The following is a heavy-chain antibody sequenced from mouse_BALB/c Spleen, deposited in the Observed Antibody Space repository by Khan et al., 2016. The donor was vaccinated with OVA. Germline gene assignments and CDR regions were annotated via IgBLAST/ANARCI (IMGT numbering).Heavy chain of an antibody. Sequence: QVQLKQSGAELARPGASVKMSCKASGYTFTSYTMHWVKQRPGQGLEWIGYINPSNTYTNYNQKFKDKATLTADKSSNTAYMQLSSLTSEDSAVYYCVRSGAYYRCHGSFDVWGAATPVTVYS. J-gene: IGHJ1*01. CDR1: GYTFTSYT. D-gene: IGHD2-14*01. CDR2: INPSNTYT. V-gene: IGHV1-4*01. CDR3: VRSGAYYRCHGSFDV.